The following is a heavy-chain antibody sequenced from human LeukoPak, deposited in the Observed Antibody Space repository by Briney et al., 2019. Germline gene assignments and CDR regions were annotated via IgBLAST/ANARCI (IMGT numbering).Heavy chain of an antibody. CDR2: ISYDGSNK. Sequence: PGGSLRLSCAASGFTFSSYAMHWVRQAPGKGLEWVAVISYDGSNKYYADSVKGRFTISRDNSENTLYLQMNSLRAEDTAVYYCARDHSSGWYEDYFDYWGQGTLVTVSS. CDR1: GFTFSSYA. J-gene: IGHJ4*02. V-gene: IGHV3-30-3*01. CDR3: ARDHSSGWYEDYFDY. D-gene: IGHD6-19*01.